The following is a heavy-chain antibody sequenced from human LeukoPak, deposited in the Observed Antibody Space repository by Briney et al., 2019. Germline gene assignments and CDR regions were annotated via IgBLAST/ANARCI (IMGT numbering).Heavy chain of an antibody. CDR3: AKHPYDVYYYYAMGV. CDR2: ISDSGGST. D-gene: IGHD5-12*01. V-gene: IGHV3-23*01. Sequence: PGGSLRLSCEDSGFTFSTYGMSWVRQAPGKGLEWVSGISDSGGSTFYADSVKGRFTISRDNSKNTLYLQMSSLRAEDTAVYYCAKHPYDVYYYYAMGVWGQGTTVTVSS. J-gene: IGHJ6*02. CDR1: GFTFSTYG.